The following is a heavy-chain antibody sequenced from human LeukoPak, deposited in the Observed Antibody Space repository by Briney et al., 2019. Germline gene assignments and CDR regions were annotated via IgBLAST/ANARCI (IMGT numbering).Heavy chain of an antibody. CDR1: GITVNTNY. CDR2: IYSGGNT. J-gene: IGHJ3*02. V-gene: IGHV3-66*01. CDR3: ARDACHPTDAFDI. Sequence: GGSLRLSCAASGITVNTNYMSWVRQAPGKGLEWVSVIYSGGNTYYADSVKGRFTISRDNSKNTLYLQMNSLRVDDTAIYYCARDACHPTDAFDIWGQGTMVTVSP. D-gene: IGHD5/OR15-5a*01.